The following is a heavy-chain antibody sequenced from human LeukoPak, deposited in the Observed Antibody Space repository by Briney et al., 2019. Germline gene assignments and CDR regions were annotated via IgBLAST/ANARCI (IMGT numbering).Heavy chain of an antibody. J-gene: IGHJ4*02. CDR1: GYTLTELS. CDR2: FDPEDGET. D-gene: IGHD3-22*01. CDR3: ATKRHYYDSSGYFY. Sequence: GASVTVSCKVSGYTLTELSMHWVRQAPGKGLEWMGGFDPEDGETIYAQKFQGRVTMTEDTSTDIAYMELSGLRSEDTAVYYCATKRHYYDSSGYFYWGQGTLVTVSS. V-gene: IGHV1-24*01.